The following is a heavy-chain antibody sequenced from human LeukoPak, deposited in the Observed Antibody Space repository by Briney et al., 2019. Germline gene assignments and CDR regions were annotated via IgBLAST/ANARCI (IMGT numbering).Heavy chain of an antibody. CDR1: GYTFTSYY. CDR2: INPSGGST. J-gene: IGHJ6*03. Sequence: ASVKVSCKASGYTFTSYYMHLVRQAPGQGLEWMGIINPSGGSTSYAQKFQGRVTMTRDMSTSTAYMELRSLRSDDTAVYYCASSAATPFDYYMDVWGKGTMVTISS. CDR3: ASSAATPFDYYMDV. V-gene: IGHV1-46*01. D-gene: IGHD6-13*01.